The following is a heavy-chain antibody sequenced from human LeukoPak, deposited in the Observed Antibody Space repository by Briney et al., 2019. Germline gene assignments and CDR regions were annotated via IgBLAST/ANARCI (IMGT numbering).Heavy chain of an antibody. CDR3: ARMGHRFHFDY. CDR2: IYYSGST. D-gene: IGHD3-10*01. V-gene: IGHV4-39*01. J-gene: IGHJ4*02. CDR1: GGSISSSSYY. Sequence: KPSEALSLTCTVSGGSISSSSYYWGWLRQPPGKGLEWIGNIYYSGSTYYSPSLKSRVTISVDTSKNQFSLKLSSVTAADTAVYYCARMGHRFHFDYWGQGTLVTVSS.